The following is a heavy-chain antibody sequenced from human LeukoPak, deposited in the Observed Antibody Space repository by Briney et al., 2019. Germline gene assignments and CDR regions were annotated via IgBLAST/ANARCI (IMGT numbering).Heavy chain of an antibody. V-gene: IGHV3-64*01. CDR3: ARVGAGSSYDY. CDR1: GFSFDKHT. Sequence: PGGSLRLSCAASGFSFDKHTMHWVRQAPGMGLEFVSSINSVGAAIFYGSSVKGRFTISRDNSRNTVSLQMGSLTTEDTAVYYCARVGAGSSYDYWGQGTLVTVSS. J-gene: IGHJ4*02. CDR2: INSVGAAI. D-gene: IGHD5-24*01.